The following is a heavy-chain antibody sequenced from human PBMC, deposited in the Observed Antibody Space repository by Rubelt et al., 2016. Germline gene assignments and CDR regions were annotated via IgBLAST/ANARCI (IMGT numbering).Heavy chain of an antibody. CDR3: ARQKPAYYYDSSGYYPRAFDI. J-gene: IGHJ3*02. D-gene: IGHD3-22*01. CDR2: INHSGST. CDR1: GGSFSGYY. V-gene: IGHV4-34*01. Sequence: VQLQQWGAGLLKPSETLSLTCAVYGGSFSGYYWSWIRQPPGKGLEWIGEINHSGSTNYNPSLKSRVTISVDTYKNQFSLKLSSVTAADTAVYYCARQKPAYYYDSSGYYPRAFDIWGQGTMVTVSS.